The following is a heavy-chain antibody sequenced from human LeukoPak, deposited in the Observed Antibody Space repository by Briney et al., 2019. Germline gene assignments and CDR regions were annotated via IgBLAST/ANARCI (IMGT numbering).Heavy chain of an antibody. D-gene: IGHD3-22*01. V-gene: IGHV1-69*05. CDR3: ARDARDYDSSGYYHYFDY. CDR2: IIPIFGTA. CDR1: GGTFSNYA. J-gene: IGHJ4*02. Sequence: SVKVSCKASGGTFSNYAISWVRQAPGQGLEWMGGIIPIFGTANYAQKFQGRVTMTRDMSTSTVYMELSSLRSEDTAVYYCARDARDYDSSGYYHYFDYWGQGTLVTVSS.